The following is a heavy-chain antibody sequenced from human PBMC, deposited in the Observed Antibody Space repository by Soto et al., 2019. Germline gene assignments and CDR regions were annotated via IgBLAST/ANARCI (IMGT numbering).Heavy chain of an antibody. CDR1: GYIFSIFG. D-gene: IGHD2-2*01. CDR3: ARVVPGAEAWFGP. J-gene: IGHJ5*02. V-gene: IGHV1-18*03. Sequence: ASVKVSCKASGYIFSIFGISWVRQAPGQGLEWMGWISGYNGNTNYAQKFQGRVTMTTDTSTSTAYMVLRSLRSDDMAVYYCARVVPGAEAWFGPWGQGTLVTVSS. CDR2: ISGYNGNT.